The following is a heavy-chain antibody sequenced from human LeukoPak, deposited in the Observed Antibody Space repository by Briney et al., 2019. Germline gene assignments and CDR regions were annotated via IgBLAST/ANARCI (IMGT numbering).Heavy chain of an antibody. Sequence: ASVKLSCTVSGYTFTEFYMHWVRQAPGKGLEWMGGFNPGDSTIIYAQTVKGRVTITEDKSKNTVYLEMSSLRAEDTALYYCSTASRGIFGVVPLESWGQGTLVTVSS. CDR2: FNPGDSTI. J-gene: IGHJ4*02. D-gene: IGHD3-3*01. V-gene: IGHV1-24*01. CDR1: GYTFTEFY. CDR3: STASRGIFGVVPLES.